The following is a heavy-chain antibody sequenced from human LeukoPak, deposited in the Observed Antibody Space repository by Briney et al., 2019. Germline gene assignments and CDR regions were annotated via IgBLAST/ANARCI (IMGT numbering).Heavy chain of an antibody. J-gene: IGHJ6*02. CDR1: GFTFSTYT. D-gene: IGHD3-10*01. CDR2: ISSSSTYI. Sequence: GGSLRLSCAASGFTFSTYTMNWVRQAPGKGLEWVSSISSSSTYIYSADSVKGRFTISRDNAKNSLYLQMNSLRAEDTAVYYCARVHQPELVWFGEEYQYGMDVWGQGTTVTVSS. CDR3: ARVHQPELVWFGEEYQYGMDV. V-gene: IGHV3-21*01.